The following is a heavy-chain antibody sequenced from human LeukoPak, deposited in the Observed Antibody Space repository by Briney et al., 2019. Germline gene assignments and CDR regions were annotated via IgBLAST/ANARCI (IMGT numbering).Heavy chain of an antibody. J-gene: IGHJ6*03. CDR2: ISYDGSNK. Sequence: GGSLRLSCAASGFTFSSYAMHWVRQAPGKGLEWVAVISYDGSNKYYADSVKGRFTISRDNSKNTRYLQMNSLRAEDTAVYYCARDHPPHVLWFGPMDVWDKGTTVTVSS. CDR1: GFTFSSYA. V-gene: IGHV3-30-3*01. D-gene: IGHD3-10*01. CDR3: ARDHPPHVLWFGPMDV.